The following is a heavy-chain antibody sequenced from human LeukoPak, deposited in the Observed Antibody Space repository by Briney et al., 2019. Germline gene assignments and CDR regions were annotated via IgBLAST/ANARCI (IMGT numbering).Heavy chain of an antibody. D-gene: IGHD6-13*01. CDR2: IYYIGST. V-gene: IGHV4-30-4*08. Sequence: SQTLSLTCTVSGGSISSGDYYWSWIRQPPGKGLEWIGYIYYIGSTYYNPSVSSRVSLSVDTSKNQFSLSLRSVTAADTAVYYCARETRPAAGPIGFDPWGQGTLVTVSS. CDR1: GGSISSGDYY. CDR3: ARETRPAAGPIGFDP. J-gene: IGHJ5*02.